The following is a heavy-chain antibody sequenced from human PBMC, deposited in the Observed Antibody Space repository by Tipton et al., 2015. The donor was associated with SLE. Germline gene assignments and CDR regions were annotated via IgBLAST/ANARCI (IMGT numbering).Heavy chain of an antibody. D-gene: IGHD3-3*01. CDR1: GGSFSGYY. CDR3: ARVRATRENSDFWSGYFFDY. J-gene: IGHJ4*02. CDR2: IYHSGST. V-gene: IGHV4-34*11. Sequence: TLSLTCAVYGGSFSGYYWSWIRQPPGEGLEWIGNIYHSGSTNYNPSVKSRVTISVDTSKNQFSLSLSSVNAADTAVYYCARVRATRENSDFWSGYFFDYWGQGTLASVSS.